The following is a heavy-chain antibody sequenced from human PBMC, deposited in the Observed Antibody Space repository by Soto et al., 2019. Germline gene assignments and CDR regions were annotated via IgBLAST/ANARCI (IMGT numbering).Heavy chain of an antibody. CDR1: GFTFSSYG. CDR3: PKEDYDEGDY. J-gene: IGHJ4*02. D-gene: IGHD3-22*01. CDR2: ISYDGSNK. Sequence: QVQLVESGGGVVQPGRSLRLSCAASGFTFSSYGMHWVRQAPGKGLEWVAVISYDGSNKYYADSVKGRFTISRDNSKNTLYLQMNSLRAEDTAVYYCPKEDYDEGDYWGQGTLVTVSS. V-gene: IGHV3-30*18.